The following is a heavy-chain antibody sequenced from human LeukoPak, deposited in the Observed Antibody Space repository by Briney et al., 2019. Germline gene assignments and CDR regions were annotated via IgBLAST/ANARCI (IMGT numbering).Heavy chain of an antibody. V-gene: IGHV3-30-3*01. D-gene: IGHD2/OR15-2a*01. CDR2: MSYDGGSE. Sequence: GGSLRLSCAASGFTFSTYAMHWVRQAPGKGLEWVAIMSYDGGSEYYAGSVKGRFTISRDNFKNTLYLQMNSLRAEDTAVYYCARALIVYPGTGDYWGQGTLVTVSS. CDR1: GFTFSTYA. J-gene: IGHJ4*02. CDR3: ARALIVYPGTGDY.